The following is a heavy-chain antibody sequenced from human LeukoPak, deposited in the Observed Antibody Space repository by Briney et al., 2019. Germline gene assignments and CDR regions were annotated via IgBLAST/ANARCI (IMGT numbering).Heavy chain of an antibody. J-gene: IGHJ6*03. CDR1: GGTFSSYA. D-gene: IGHD3-3*01. Sequence: SVKVSCKASGGTFSSYAISWVRQAPGQGLEWMGGIIPICGTSNYAQKFQGRVPLTADKSTSTAYMELSSLRSEDTAVYYCARNPYYDYQRSTKRGYYYHVDVWGKGTTVTVSS. CDR3: ARNPYYDYQRSTKRGYYYHVDV. V-gene: IGHV1-69*06. CDR2: IIPICGTS.